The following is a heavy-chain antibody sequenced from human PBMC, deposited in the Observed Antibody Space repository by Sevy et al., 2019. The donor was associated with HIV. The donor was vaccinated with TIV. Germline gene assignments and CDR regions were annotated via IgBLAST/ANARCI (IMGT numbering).Heavy chain of an antibody. CDR3: ASYYYDSSGYYGGDY. J-gene: IGHJ4*02. CDR1: GGSFSGYY. CDR2: INHSGST. D-gene: IGHD3-22*01. V-gene: IGHV4-34*01. Sequence: SETLSLTCAVYGGSFSGYYWSWIRQPPGKGLEWIGEINHSGSTNYNPSLKSRVTISVDTSKNQFSLKLSSVTAADTAVYYCASYYYDSSGYYGGDYWGQGTLVTASS.